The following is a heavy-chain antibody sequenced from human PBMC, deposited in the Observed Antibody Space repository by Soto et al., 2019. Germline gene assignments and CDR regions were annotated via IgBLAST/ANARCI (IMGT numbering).Heavy chain of an antibody. J-gene: IGHJ6*02. V-gene: IGHV4-31*03. Sequence: QVQLQESGPGLVKPSQTLSLTCTVSGGSISSGGYYWSWIRQHPGKGLEWIGYIYYSGSTYYNPSLKRRVTISVDTSKNQFSLKLSSVTAADTAVYYCARDHSSGDSYYGMDVWGQGTTVTVSS. CDR3: ARDHSSGDSYYGMDV. CDR2: IYYSGST. CDR1: GGSISSGGYY. D-gene: IGHD1-26*01.